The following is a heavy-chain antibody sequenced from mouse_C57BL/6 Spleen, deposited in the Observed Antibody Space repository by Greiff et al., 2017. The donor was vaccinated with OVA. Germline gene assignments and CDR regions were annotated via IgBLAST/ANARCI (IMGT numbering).Heavy chain of an antibody. Sequence: VQLQQSGAELVKPGASVKISCKASGYAFSGTGLNWGKQRLGKGLEWIGQMYPGDGDTNYNGKFKGKATLTADKSSSTAYMQLSSLTSEDSAVYFCARGEAAQAPFAYWGQGTLVTVSA. CDR1: GYAFSGTG. V-gene: IGHV1-80*01. J-gene: IGHJ3*01. CDR2: MYPGDGDT. CDR3: ARGEAAQAPFAY. D-gene: IGHD3-2*02.